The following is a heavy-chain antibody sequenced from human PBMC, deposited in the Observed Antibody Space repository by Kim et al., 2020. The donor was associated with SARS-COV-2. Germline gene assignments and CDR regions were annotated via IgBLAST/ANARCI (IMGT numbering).Heavy chain of an antibody. J-gene: IGHJ4*02. CDR3: AKGPGIAAAGTFGD. D-gene: IGHD6-13*01. Sequence: ADSLKGRLAISRDNSKNTLYLQMNSLRAEDTAVYYCAKGPGIAAAGTFGDWGQGTLVTVSS. V-gene: IGHV3-30*02.